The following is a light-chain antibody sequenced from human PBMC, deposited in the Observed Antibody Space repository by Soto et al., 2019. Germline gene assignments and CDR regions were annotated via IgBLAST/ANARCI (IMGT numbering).Light chain of an antibody. CDR2: GAS. CDR3: QQYISSPPGFT. J-gene: IGKJ3*01. Sequence: PGESATLSCRASQSVSSTYFAWYRQKPGQPPSLLIYGASNRATGVPDRFSGSGSGPDFNLTISRLETEDFAVYYCQQYISSPPGFTFGPVNTVEIK. CDR1: QSVSSTY. V-gene: IGKV3-20*01.